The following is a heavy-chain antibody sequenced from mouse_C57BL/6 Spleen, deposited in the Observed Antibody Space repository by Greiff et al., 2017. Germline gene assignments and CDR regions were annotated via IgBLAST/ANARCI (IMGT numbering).Heavy chain of an antibody. J-gene: IGHJ2*01. V-gene: IGHV1-64*01. CDR3: AGGPGNYFDY. Sequence: QVQLQQPGAELVKPGASVKLSCKASGYTFTSYWMHWVKQGPGQGLEWIGMIHPNSGSTNYNEKFKSKATLTVVKSSSTAYMQLSSLTSEDSAVYYCAGGPGNYFDYWGQGTTLTVSS. CDR2: IHPNSGST. CDR1: GYTFTSYW.